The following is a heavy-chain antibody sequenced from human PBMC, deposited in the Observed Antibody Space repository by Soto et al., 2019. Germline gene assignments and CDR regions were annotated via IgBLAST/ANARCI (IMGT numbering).Heavy chain of an antibody. CDR1: GYSFTKYG. J-gene: IGHJ6*02. D-gene: IGHD2-2*01. Sequence: GASVKVSCKTSGYSFTKYGLHWVRQAPGQRLEWMGWINPGNGDTKYSQKFQGRGTITRDTSATTAYMELSSLRSEDSAVFYCARTDCSSTSCYNYYYYGMDVWGQGTTVTVSS. CDR2: INPGNGDT. V-gene: IGHV1-3*01. CDR3: ARTDCSSTSCYNYYYYGMDV.